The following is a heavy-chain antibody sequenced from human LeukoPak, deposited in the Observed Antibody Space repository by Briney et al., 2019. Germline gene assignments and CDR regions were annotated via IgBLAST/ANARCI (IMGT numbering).Heavy chain of an antibody. CDR2: IYSGGST. Sequence: GGSLRLSCAASGFTVSSNYMSWVRQAPGKGLEWVSVIYSGGSTYYADSVKGRFTISRDNSKNTLYLQMNSLRAEDTAVYYCAREDYYDSSGYFGYWGQGTLVTVSS. V-gene: IGHV3-53*01. J-gene: IGHJ4*02. CDR1: GFTVSSNY. D-gene: IGHD3-22*01. CDR3: AREDYYDSSGYFGY.